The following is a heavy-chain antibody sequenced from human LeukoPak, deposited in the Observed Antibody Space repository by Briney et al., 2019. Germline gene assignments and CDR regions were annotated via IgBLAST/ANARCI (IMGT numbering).Heavy chain of an antibody. D-gene: IGHD3-22*01. Sequence: GGSLRLSCAASGFTFSSYSMNWVRQAPGKGLEWVSLIYSDGTTYYADSVKGRFTISRDNSKNTLYLQMNSLRAEDTAVYYCARDVTYYYDSSGGGFDCWGQGTLVTVSS. CDR1: GFTFSSYS. CDR2: IYSDGTT. V-gene: IGHV3-53*01. CDR3: ARDVTYYYDSSGGGFDC. J-gene: IGHJ4*02.